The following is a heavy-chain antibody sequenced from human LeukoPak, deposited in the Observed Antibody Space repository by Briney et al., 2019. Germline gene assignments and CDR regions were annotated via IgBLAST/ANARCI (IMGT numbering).Heavy chain of an antibody. D-gene: IGHD2-2*02. CDR3: ARGAYCSSTSCYMRGGWFDP. Sequence: GASVKVSCKASGGTFSSYTISWVRQAPGQGLEWMGGIIPIFGTANYAQKFQGRVTITTDESTSTAYMELSSLRSEDTAVYYCARGAYCSSTSCYMRGGWFDPWGQGTLVTVSS. J-gene: IGHJ5*02. CDR1: GGTFSSYT. V-gene: IGHV1-69*05. CDR2: IIPIFGTA.